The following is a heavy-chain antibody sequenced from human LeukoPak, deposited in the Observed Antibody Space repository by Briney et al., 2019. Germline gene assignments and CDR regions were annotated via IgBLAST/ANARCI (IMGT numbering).Heavy chain of an antibody. CDR3: ARDYQGGYGDKTVDY. CDR1: GGSISSSNW. J-gene: IGHJ4*02. Sequence: SGTLSLTCDVSGGSISSSNWWSWVRQPPGKGVEWIGEIHHSGSTNDNPSLKSRVTISVDKSKNQFSLKLSSVTAADTAVYYCARDYQGGYGDKTVDYWGQGTLVTVSS. D-gene: IGHD5-18*01. CDR2: IHHSGST. V-gene: IGHV4-4*02.